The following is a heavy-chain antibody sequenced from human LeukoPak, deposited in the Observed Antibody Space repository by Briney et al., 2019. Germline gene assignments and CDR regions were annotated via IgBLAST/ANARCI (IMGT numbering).Heavy chain of an antibody. CDR1: GFTFSSYA. CDR3: AKYYDFWSGYYRAGFDY. Sequence: GGSLRLSCAASGFTFSSYAMSWVRQAPGKGLEWVSAISGSGGSTYYADSVKGRFTISRDNSKNTLYLQTNSLRAEDTAVYYCAKYYDFWSGYYRAGFDYWGQGTLVTVSS. CDR2: ISGSGGST. D-gene: IGHD3-3*01. V-gene: IGHV3-23*01. J-gene: IGHJ4*02.